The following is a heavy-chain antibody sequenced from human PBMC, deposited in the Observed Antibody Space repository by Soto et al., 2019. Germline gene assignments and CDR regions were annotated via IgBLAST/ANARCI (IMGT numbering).Heavy chain of an antibody. V-gene: IGHV3-48*02. Sequence: GSLRLSCAASGFTFSSYSMNWVRQAPGKGLEWVSYISSSSSTIYYADSVKGRFTISRDNAKNSLYLQMNSLRDEDTAVYYCASLVGSSGYFHFDYWGQGTLVTVSS. CDR2: ISSSSSTI. CDR1: GFTFSSYS. CDR3: ASLVGSSGYFHFDY. J-gene: IGHJ4*02. D-gene: IGHD3-22*01.